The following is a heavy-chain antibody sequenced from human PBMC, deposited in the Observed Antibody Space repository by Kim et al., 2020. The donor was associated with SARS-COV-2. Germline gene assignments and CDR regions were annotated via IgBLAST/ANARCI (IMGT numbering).Heavy chain of an antibody. Sequence: YANSVKGRFSISRDNANTILYLQMSGLRAADTAMYYCAKPRPHWYFELWGRGTLVTVSS. D-gene: IGHD6-6*01. J-gene: IGHJ2*01. CDR3: AKPRPHWYFEL. V-gene: IGHV3-23*01.